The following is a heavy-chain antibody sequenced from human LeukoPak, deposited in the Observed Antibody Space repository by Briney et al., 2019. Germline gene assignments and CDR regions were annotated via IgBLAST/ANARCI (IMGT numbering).Heavy chain of an antibody. D-gene: IGHD3-22*01. CDR1: GFSFSSYW. V-gene: IGHV3-7*01. CDR2: IKHDGSEK. Sequence: PGGSLRLSCAASGFSFSSYWMTWVRQAPGKGLEWVANIKHDGSEKYYVDSVKGRFTISRDNAKNSLYLQMNSPRAEDTAVYYCARAYYDSSGYYYVYFDYWGQGTLVTVSS. J-gene: IGHJ4*02. CDR3: ARAYYDSSGYYYVYFDY.